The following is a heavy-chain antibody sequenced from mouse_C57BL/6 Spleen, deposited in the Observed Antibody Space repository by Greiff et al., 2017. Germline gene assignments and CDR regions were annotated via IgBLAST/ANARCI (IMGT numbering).Heavy chain of an antibody. CDR2: IDPENGDT. Sequence: VQLQQSGAELVRPGASVKLSCTASGFNIKDDYMHWVKQRPEQGLEWIGWIDPENGDTEYASKFQGKATIPADTSSNTAYLQLSSLTSEDTAVYYCTTSGNYEAWFAYWGQGTLVTVSA. D-gene: IGHD2-1*01. V-gene: IGHV14-4*01. CDR1: GFNIKDDY. J-gene: IGHJ3*01. CDR3: TTSGNYEAWFAY.